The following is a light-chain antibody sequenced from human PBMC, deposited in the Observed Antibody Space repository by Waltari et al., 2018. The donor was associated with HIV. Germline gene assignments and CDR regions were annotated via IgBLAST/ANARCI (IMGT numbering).Light chain of an antibody. CDR3: QQYNRYSH. CDR2: QTS. CDR1: ESIRRW. Sequence: ETQMTQSPSSLSASVGDRVTITCRASESIRRWLAWYQQKPGKAPKLLISQTSNLENGVPSRFCGSGSETEFTLTISSLQPDDSATYYCQQYNRYSHFGGGTKVEIK. V-gene: IGKV1-5*03. J-gene: IGKJ4*01.